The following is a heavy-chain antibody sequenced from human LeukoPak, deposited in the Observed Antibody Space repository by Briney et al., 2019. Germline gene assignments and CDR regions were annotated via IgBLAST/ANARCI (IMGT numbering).Heavy chain of an antibody. CDR2: ISHDGFI. CDR3: ARDWVYKIDY. J-gene: IGHJ4*02. CDR1: GFTFSSYW. Sequence: GGSLRLSCAASGFTFSSYWMNWVRRTPGKGLVWVSRISHDGFISYADSVKGRFTISRDNAKNTLILQMNSLRAEDTAVYYCARDWVYKIDYWGRGTLVTVSS. V-gene: IGHV3-74*01. D-gene: IGHD5-24*01.